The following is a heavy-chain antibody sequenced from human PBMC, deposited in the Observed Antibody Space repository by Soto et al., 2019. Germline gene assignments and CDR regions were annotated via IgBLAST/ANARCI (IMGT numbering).Heavy chain of an antibody. D-gene: IGHD6-13*01. CDR2: ISSSGSTI. CDR3: ARTSSYSSSWYGGCSLYAFDI. Sequence: QVQLVESGGGLVKPGGSLRLSCGASGYTCSDYYMSWIRQAPGKGLEWVSYISSSGSTIYYADSVKGRFTISRDNAKNSLYLQMNSLRAEDTAVYYCARTSSYSSSWYGGCSLYAFDIWGQGTMVTVSS. CDR1: GYTCSDYY. J-gene: IGHJ3*02. V-gene: IGHV3-11*01.